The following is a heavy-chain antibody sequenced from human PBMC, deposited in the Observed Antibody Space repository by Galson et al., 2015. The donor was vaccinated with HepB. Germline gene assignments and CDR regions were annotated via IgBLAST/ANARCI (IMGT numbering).Heavy chain of an antibody. CDR1: GFTFSSYA. V-gene: IGHV3-23*01. J-gene: IGHJ4*02. D-gene: IGHD2-2*01. CDR3: AKVLTPYCSSTSCYAEYDY. Sequence: SLRLSCAASGFTFSSYAMSWVRQAPGKGLEWVSAISGSGGSTYYADSVKGRFTISRDNSKNTLYLQMNSLRAEDTAVYYCAKVLTPYCSSTSCYAEYDYWGQGTLVTVSS. CDR2: ISGSGGST.